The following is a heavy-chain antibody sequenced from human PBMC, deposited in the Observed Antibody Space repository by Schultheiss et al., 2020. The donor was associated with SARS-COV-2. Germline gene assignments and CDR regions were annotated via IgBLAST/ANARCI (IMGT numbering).Heavy chain of an antibody. Sequence: SETLSLTCTVSGGSISSYYWSWIRQPPGKGLEWIGYIYYSGSTNYNPSLKSRVTISVDTSKNQFSLKLSSVTAADTAVYYCARAQGGSAPSDYWGQGTLVTVSS. V-gene: IGHV4-59*01. CDR1: GGSISSYY. D-gene: IGHD1-26*01. J-gene: IGHJ4*02. CDR2: IYYSGST. CDR3: ARAQGGSAPSDY.